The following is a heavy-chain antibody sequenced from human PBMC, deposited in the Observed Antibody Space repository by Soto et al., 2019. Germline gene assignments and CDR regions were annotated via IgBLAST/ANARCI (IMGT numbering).Heavy chain of an antibody. CDR3: ARRIAAAGAYDY. Sequence: EVQLVESGGGLVQPGGSLRLSCAASGFTFSSSWMSWVRQAAGKGLEWVANIKQDGSEKYYVDSVKGRFTISRDNAKNSLYLQMNSLRGEDAAVYYCARRIAAAGAYDYWGQGTLVTVSS. J-gene: IGHJ4*02. CDR2: IKQDGSEK. V-gene: IGHV3-7*01. D-gene: IGHD6-13*01. CDR1: GFTFSSSW.